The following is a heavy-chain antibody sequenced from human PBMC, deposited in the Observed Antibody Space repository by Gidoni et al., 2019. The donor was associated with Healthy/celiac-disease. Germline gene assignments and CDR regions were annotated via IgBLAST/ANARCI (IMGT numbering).Heavy chain of an antibody. Sequence: QLQLQESGPGLVKPSETLSLTCTVSGGSISSSSYYWGWIRQPPGKGLEWIGSIYYSGSTYYNPSLKSRVTISVDTSKNQFSLKLSSVTAADTAVYYCARLEGDYGDYVWFDPWGQGTLVTVSS. CDR3: ARLEGDYGDYVWFDP. D-gene: IGHD4-17*01. CDR1: GGSISSSSYY. CDR2: IYYSGST. V-gene: IGHV4-39*01. J-gene: IGHJ5*02.